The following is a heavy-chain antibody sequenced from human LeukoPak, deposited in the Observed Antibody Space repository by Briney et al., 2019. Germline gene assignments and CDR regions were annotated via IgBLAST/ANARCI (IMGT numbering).Heavy chain of an antibody. CDR2: IKQDGSER. CDR1: GFTFSSYW. Sequence: GGPLRLSCAASGFTFSSYWMSWVRQAPGKGLEWVANIKQDGSERYYVGSVKGRFTISRDNAKNSLYLQMNSLRVEDTAVYYCAIEEGTSPFDYWGQGTLVTVSS. CDR3: AIEEGTSPFDY. D-gene: IGHD3-10*01. V-gene: IGHV3-7*01. J-gene: IGHJ4*02.